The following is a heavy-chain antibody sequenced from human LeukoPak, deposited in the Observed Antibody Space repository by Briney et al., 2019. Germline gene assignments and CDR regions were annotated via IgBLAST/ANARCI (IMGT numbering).Heavy chain of an antibody. CDR1: GFTFDRYS. J-gene: IGHJ4*02. CDR3: ARDLLWFGESSVG. V-gene: IGHV3-23*01. Sequence: AGGSLRLSCAASGFTFDRYSMNWVRQAPGGGLEWVSTISGNGYSTFYADSVKGRFTISRDNSNNTLYLQMNALRADDAALYYCARDLLWFGESSVGWGQGSLVTVSS. D-gene: IGHD3-10*01. CDR2: ISGNGYST.